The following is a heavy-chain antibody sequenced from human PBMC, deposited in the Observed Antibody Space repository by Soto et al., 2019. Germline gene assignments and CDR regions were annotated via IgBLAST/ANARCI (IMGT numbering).Heavy chain of an antibody. D-gene: IGHD3-16*01. CDR3: ARSSEVMILDP. J-gene: IGHJ5*02. CDR2: IYWNDDK. Sequence: QLTLKESGPTLVKPPQNLTLTCTFSGISISTPEVGVDWIRQPPGQALEWLALIYWNDDKRYSPSLKSRLTITRDTSKNQVVLTMANLDPVDTATYLCARSSEVMILDPWGQGTLVTVSS. CDR1: GISISTPEVG. V-gene: IGHV2-5*01.